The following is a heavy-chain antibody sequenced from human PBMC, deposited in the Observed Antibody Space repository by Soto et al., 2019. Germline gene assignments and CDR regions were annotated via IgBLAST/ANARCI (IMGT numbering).Heavy chain of an antibody. D-gene: IGHD3-16*01. Sequence: SETLSLTCTVSGGSFSSSSYYWGWIRQPPGKGLEWIGYIYHSGSTYYNPSLKSRVTISVDRSKNQFSLKLSSVTAADTAVYYCARGPPFHWGQGTLVTVSS. CDR2: IYHSGST. CDR1: GGSFSSSSYY. J-gene: IGHJ4*02. CDR3: ARGPPFH. V-gene: IGHV4-30-2*01.